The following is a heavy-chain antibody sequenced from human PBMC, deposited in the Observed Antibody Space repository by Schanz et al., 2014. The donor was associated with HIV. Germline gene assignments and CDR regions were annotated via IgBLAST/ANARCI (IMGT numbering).Heavy chain of an antibody. CDR1: ELHFTTYW. CDR2: IKQDGSEK. J-gene: IGHJ6*02. CDR3: AKDQGYDFWSGYYNYYSMDV. Sequence: EVQLVESGGGLVQPGGSLRLSCVVSELHFTTYWMTWVRQAPGKGLEWVANIKQDGSEKYYVDSVKGRFTISRDNAKNSLYLQMNSLRAEDTALYYCAKDQGYDFWSGYYNYYSMDVWGQGTTVTVSS. D-gene: IGHD3-3*01. V-gene: IGHV3-7*01.